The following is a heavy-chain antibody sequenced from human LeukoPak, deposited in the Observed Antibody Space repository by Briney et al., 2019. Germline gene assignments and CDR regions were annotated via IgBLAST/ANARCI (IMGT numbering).Heavy chain of an antibody. CDR2: IDRGGST. V-gene: IGHV3-53*01. CDR3: AKRVGYGYGMDV. J-gene: IGHJ6*02. D-gene: IGHD6-13*01. Sequence: GRSLRLSCEASAFSFSSNDMSWVRQAPGKGLECVSVIDRGGSTFYADSVKGRFTISRDNSKNTLYLQMNSLRVEDTAEFYCAKRVGYGYGMDVWGQGTTVTVSS. CDR1: AFSFSSND.